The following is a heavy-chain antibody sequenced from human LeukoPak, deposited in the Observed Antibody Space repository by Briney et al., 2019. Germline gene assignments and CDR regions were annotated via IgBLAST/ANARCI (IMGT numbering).Heavy chain of an antibody. CDR1: GFTFSGSA. V-gene: IGHV3-73*01. J-gene: IGHJ4*02. D-gene: IGHD3-9*01. Sequence: PGGSLRLSCAASGFTFSGSAMHWVRQASGKGLEWVGRIRSKANSYATAYAASVKGRFTISRDDSKNTLYLQMNSLRAEDTAVYYCAKDRDILTRGSFFDYWGQGTLVTVSS. CDR2: IRSKANSYAT. CDR3: AKDRDILTRGSFFDY.